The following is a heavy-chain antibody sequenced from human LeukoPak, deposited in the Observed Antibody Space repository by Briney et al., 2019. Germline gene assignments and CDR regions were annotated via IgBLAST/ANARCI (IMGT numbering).Heavy chain of an antibody. CDR3: ARLPITKRALDV. J-gene: IGHJ6*02. Sequence: SETLSLTCTISGGSISSISYYWGWIRQPPGKGLEWIGSIYYTGSTYYNPSLKSRVTVSVDTSKNQFSLNLRSVTAADTAVYYCARLPITKRALDVWGQGTTVTVSS. CDR1: GGSISSISYY. CDR2: IYYTGST. D-gene: IGHD1-14*01. V-gene: IGHV4-39*01.